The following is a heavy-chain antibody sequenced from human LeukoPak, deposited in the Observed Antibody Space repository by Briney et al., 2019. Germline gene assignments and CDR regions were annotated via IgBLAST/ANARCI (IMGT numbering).Heavy chain of an antibody. CDR1: GFTFSRSA. D-gene: IGHD6-13*01. V-gene: IGHV3-30*02. Sequence: PGRSLRLSCAASGFTFSRSAMHWVRQAPGKGLEWVAFIRYDGSNKYYADSVKGRFTISRDNSKNTLYLQMNSLRAEDTAVYYCAKGGAAGTWDYYYYMDVWGKGTTVTISS. J-gene: IGHJ6*03. CDR2: IRYDGSNK. CDR3: AKGGAAGTWDYYYYMDV.